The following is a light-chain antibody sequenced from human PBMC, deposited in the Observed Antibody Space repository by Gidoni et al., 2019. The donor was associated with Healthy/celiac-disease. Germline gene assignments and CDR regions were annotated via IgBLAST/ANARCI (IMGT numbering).Light chain of an antibody. J-gene: IGKJ2*01. Sequence: VIWMPQSPSLLSASTGDRVTISCLMSQGISSYLAWYQQKPGKAPELLIYAASTLQSGVPSRFSGSGSGTDFTLTISCLQSEDFATYYCQQYYSFPYTFGQGTKLEIK. V-gene: IGKV1D-8*01. CDR1: QGISSY. CDR2: AAS. CDR3: QQYYSFPYT.